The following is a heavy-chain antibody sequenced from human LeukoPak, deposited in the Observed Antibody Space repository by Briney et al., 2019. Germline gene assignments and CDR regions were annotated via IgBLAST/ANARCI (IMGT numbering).Heavy chain of an antibody. CDR1: GFTFTAYY. CDR3: ARVGKVGATGALDI. V-gene: IGHV3-11*04. D-gene: IGHD1-26*01. Sequence: GGSLRVSCAASGFTFTAYYMSWIRQAPGKGLQWHSYISDGGTTIFYADSVKGRFTISRDNAKNSLYLQLSSLKGEDTAVYYCARVGKVGATGALDIWGQGTLVTVTS. J-gene: IGHJ3*02. CDR2: ISDGGTTI.